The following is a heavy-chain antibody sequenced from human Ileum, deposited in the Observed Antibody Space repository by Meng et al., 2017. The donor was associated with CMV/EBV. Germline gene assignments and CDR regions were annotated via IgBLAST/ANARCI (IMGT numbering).Heavy chain of an antibody. J-gene: IGHJ4*02. CDR2: IYYGGTT. Sequence: QGKLQESGPGLVKPSQTLSLTCTVSGGSISSGDYYWTWIRQPPGKGLEWIGYIYYGGTTYYNPSLKSRVSISVDTSRNQFSLQLSSVTAADTAVYYCARRSSGLFDYWGQGILVTVPS. D-gene: IGHD6-13*01. V-gene: IGHV4-30-4*08. CDR1: GGSISSGDYY. CDR3: ARRSSGLFDY.